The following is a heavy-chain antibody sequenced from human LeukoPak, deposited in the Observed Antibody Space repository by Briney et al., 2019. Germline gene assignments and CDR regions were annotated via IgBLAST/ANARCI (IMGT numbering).Heavy chain of an antibody. J-gene: IGHJ4*02. D-gene: IGHD2-15*01. Sequence: GGSLRLSCAASGFTFSSYEMNWVRQAPGKGLEWVSVISGSGGSTYYADSVKGRFTISRDNSKNTLYLQMNSLRAEDTAVYYCAKVVVSATVYWGQGTLVTVSS. V-gene: IGHV3-23*01. CDR2: ISGSGGST. CDR1: GFTFSSYE. CDR3: AKVVVSATVY.